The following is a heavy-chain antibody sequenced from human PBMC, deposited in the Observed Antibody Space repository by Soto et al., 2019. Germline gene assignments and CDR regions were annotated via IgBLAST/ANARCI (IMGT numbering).Heavy chain of an antibody. CDR1: GFTFSSFT. Sequence: SGVSLRLSCAASGFTFSSFTMNWVRQAPGKGLEWVSSISDTAINIYYANSVKGRFTISRANARNSLFLQMNSLRPDDTAVYFCARDTGRPLDYWGLGTRVTVSS. CDR2: ISDTAINI. V-gene: IGHV3-21*01. J-gene: IGHJ4*02. D-gene: IGHD1-1*01. CDR3: ARDTGRPLDY.